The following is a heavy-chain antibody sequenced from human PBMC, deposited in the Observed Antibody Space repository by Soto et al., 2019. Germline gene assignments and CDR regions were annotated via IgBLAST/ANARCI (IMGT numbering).Heavy chain of an antibody. V-gene: IGHV3-49*04. CDR2: IRSKAYGGTT. Sequence: GGSLRLSCTASGFTFGDYAMSWVRQAPGKGLEWVGFIRSKAYGGTTEYAASVKGRFTISRDDSKSIAYLQMNSLKTDDTAVYYCTRVPKVGDILTGYYRTYYYYGMDVWGQGTTVTVSS. CDR1: GFTFGDYA. CDR3: TRVPKVGDILTGYYRTYYYYGMDV. D-gene: IGHD3-9*01. J-gene: IGHJ6*02.